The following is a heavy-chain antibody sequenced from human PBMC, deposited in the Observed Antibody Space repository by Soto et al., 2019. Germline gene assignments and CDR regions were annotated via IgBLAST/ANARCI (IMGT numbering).Heavy chain of an antibody. Sequence: PGGSLRLSCAASGFTFSSYAMSWVRQAPGKGLEWVSAISGSGGSTYYADSVKGRFTISRDNSKNTLYLQMNSLRAEDTAVYYCAVPYCGGGCYDCWGQGTLVTVSS. CDR3: AVPYCGGGCYDC. V-gene: IGHV3-23*01. CDR1: GFTFSSYA. CDR2: ISGSGGST. J-gene: IGHJ4*02. D-gene: IGHD2-21*02.